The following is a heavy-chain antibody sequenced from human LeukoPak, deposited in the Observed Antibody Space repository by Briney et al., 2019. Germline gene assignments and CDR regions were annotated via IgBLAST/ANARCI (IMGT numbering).Heavy chain of an antibody. J-gene: IGHJ4*02. CDR1: DHSISSGYF. V-gene: IGHV4-38-2*02. Sequence: PSETLSLTCVASDHSISSGYFWGWIRRPPGKGLEWIGSISHSGTTYYNPSFKSRVTISLDTSKNQFSLKLKSVTAADTAFYYCEREGDILGATIDSWGQGTLVTVSS. CDR2: ISHSGTT. D-gene: IGHD1-26*01. CDR3: EREGDILGATIDS.